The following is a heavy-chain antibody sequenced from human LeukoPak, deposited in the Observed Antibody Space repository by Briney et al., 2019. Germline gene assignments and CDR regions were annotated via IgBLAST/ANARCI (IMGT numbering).Heavy chain of an antibody. J-gene: IGHJ3*02. D-gene: IGHD6-13*01. Sequence: PGGSLRLSCAASGFTFSDYYMSWIRQAPGKGLEWVSYISSSGSTIYYADSVKGRFTISRDNSKNTLYLQMNSLRAEDTAVYYCARRISGYSSSWNAFDIWGQGTMVTVSS. V-gene: IGHV3-11*04. CDR2: ISSSGSTI. CDR1: GFTFSDYY. CDR3: ARRISGYSSSWNAFDI.